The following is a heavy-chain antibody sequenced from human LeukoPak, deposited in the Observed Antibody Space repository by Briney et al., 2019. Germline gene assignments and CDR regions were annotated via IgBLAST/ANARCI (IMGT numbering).Heavy chain of an antibody. D-gene: IGHD3-10*01. J-gene: IGHJ4*02. CDR3: ARHYYGSGSYYSNFDY. CDR1: GGSMSSYY. CDR2: IYYSGST. Sequence: PSETLSLTCTVSGGSMSSYYWSWIQQPPGKRLEWIGYIYYSGSTNYNPSLESRVTISVDTSSNQFSLKLSSVTAADTAVYYCARHYYGSGSYYSNFDYWGQGTLVTVSS. V-gene: IGHV4-59*08.